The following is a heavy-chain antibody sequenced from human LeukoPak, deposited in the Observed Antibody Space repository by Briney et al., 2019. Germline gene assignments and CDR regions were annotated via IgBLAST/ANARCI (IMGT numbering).Heavy chain of an antibody. CDR1: GFTFTNHG. D-gene: IGHD5-24*01. J-gene: IGHJ6*02. CDR2: IWFDGSNK. CDR3: ARDISYGSDYYYYYGMDV. V-gene: IGHV3-33*01. Sequence: GGSLRLSCAASGFTFTNHGIHWVRRPPGKGLEWVAFIWFDGSNKYYADSVKGRFTISGDNSKNTLYLQMNTLRAEDTAVYYCARDISYGSDYYYYYGMDVWGQGATVTVSS.